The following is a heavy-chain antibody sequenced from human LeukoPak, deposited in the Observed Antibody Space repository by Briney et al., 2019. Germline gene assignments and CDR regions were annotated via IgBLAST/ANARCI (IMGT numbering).Heavy chain of an antibody. Sequence: GGSLRLSCTASGFIFSDYSMNWVRQAPGKGLEWVSSISSSSGHIYYADSMKGRFTISRDNDKNSVYLQMDSLRAEDTAVYYCARSFDFWSGYYSDYWGQGTLVTVSS. CDR1: GFIFSDYS. J-gene: IGHJ4*02. CDR2: ISSSSGHI. V-gene: IGHV3-21*01. CDR3: ARSFDFWSGYYSDY. D-gene: IGHD3-3*01.